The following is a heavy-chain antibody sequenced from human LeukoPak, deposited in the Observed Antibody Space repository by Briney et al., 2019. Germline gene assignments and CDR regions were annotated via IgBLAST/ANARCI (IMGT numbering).Heavy chain of an antibody. J-gene: IGHJ4*02. V-gene: IGHV3-21*01. CDR1: GFTFSSYS. CDR2: ISSSSSYI. Sequence: GGSLRLSCAASGFTFSSYSMNWVRQAPGKGLEWVSSISSSSSYIYYADSVKGRFTISRDNAKNSLYLQMNSLGAEDTAVYYCARYGESLPRNTYYYDSSGYLGYWGQGTLVTVSS. D-gene: IGHD3-22*01. CDR3: ARYGESLPRNTYYYDSSGYLGY.